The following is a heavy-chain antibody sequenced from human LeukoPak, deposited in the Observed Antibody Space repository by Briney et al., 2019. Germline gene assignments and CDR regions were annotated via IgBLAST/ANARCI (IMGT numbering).Heavy chain of an antibody. V-gene: IGHV3-23*01. CDR3: AKAIIVGATMPSDY. CDR1: GFTFSSYA. CDR2: ISGSGGST. Sequence: GGSLRLSCAASGFTFSSYAMSWVRQAPGKGLEWVSAISGSGGSTYYADSVKGRFTIPRDNSKNTLYLQMNSLRAEDTAVYYCAKAIIVGATMPSDYWGQGTLVTVSS. D-gene: IGHD1-26*01. J-gene: IGHJ4*02.